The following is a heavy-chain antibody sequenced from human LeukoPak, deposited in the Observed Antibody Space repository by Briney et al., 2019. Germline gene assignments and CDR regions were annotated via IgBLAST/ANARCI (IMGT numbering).Heavy chain of an antibody. CDR2: ISYDGSNK. CDR3: AKASGSTYFDY. D-gene: IGHD5-12*01. J-gene: IGHJ4*02. V-gene: IGHV3-30*04. Sequence: GGSLRLSCAASGFNFSTYAMNWVRQAPGKGLEWVAVISYDGSNKYYADSVKGRFTISRDNSKNTVYLQMNSLRGEDTALYYCAKASGSTYFDYWGQGTLVTVSS. CDR1: GFNFSTYA.